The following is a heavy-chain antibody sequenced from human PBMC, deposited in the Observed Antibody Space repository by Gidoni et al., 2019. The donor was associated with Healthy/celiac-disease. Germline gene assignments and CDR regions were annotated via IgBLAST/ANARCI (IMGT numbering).Heavy chain of an antibody. V-gene: IGHV3-21*01. CDR1: GFTFSRYS. CDR2: ISSSNSYI. Sequence: EVQLVESGGGLHKPGGSLRLSCAAAGFTFSRYSMKWVRQAPGKGLEWVASISSSNSYIYDVDSVKCRFTISRYNAKNSLDLQMNSLIAEDTAVYYCARSTRDTMIVVVINAFDYWGQGALVTVSA. J-gene: IGHJ4*02. D-gene: IGHD3-22*01. CDR3: ARSTRDTMIVVVINAFDY.